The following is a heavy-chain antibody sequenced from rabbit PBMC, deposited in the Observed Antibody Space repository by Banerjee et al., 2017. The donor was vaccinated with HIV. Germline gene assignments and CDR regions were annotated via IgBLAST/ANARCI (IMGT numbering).Heavy chain of an antibody. Sequence: QEQLVESGGGLVQPEGSLTLTCTASGFSFSIRYYMCWVRQAPGKGLEWIGCIVAGSSGTTYYASWAKGRFTVSKTSSTTVTLQMTSLTAADTATYFCARAGGFENYFNLWGPGTLVTVS. CDR2: IVAGSSGTT. J-gene: IGHJ4*01. CDR3: ARAGGFENYFNL. CDR1: GFSFSIRYY. D-gene: IGHD1-1*01. V-gene: IGHV1S45*01.